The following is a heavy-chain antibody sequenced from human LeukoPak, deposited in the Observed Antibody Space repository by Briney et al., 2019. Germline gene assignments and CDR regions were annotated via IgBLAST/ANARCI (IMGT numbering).Heavy chain of an antibody. CDR1: GYIFTDYY. CDR3: ARGRPIYYSAFDP. D-gene: IGHD2-21*01. V-gene: IGHV1-2*02. J-gene: IGHJ5*02. Sequence: ASVKVSCKASGYIFTDYYVHWVRQAPGQGLEWMGWVNPNSGGTNYAQKFHGRVTMTRGTSNSIVYMELSRLRSDDTAVYYCARGRPIYYSAFDPWGQGTLVAVSS. CDR2: VNPNSGGT.